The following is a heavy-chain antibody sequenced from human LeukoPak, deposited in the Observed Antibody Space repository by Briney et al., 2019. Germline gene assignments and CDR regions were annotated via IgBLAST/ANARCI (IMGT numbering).Heavy chain of an antibody. J-gene: IGHJ4*02. CDR3: ARFEAAAGNFDY. V-gene: IGHV3-7*01. CDR2: IKQGGSEK. CDR1: GFTFSSYW. D-gene: IGHD6-13*01. Sequence: GGSLRLSCVVSGFTFSSYWMSWVRQAPGKGLEWVANIKQGGSEKYYVDSVKGRFTISRDNAKNSLYLQMNSLRAEDTAVYYCARFEAAAGNFDYWGQGTLVTVSS.